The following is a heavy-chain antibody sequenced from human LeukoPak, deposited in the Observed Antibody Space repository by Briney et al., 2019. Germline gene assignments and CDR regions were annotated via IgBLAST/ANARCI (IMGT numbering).Heavy chain of an antibody. CDR3: ARDFISGPYFDY. CDR2: ISSSSSYI. Sequence: GGSLRLSCAASGFTFSSYSMNWVRQAPGKGLEWVSSISSSSSYIYYADSVKGRFTISRDNAKNSLYLQMNSLRAEDTAVYYCARDFISGPYFDYWGQGTLVTDSS. CDR1: GFTFSSYS. V-gene: IGHV3-21*01. J-gene: IGHJ4*02. D-gene: IGHD6-25*01.